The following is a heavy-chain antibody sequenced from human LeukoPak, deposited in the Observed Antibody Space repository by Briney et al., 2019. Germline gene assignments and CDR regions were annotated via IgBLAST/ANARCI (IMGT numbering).Heavy chain of an antibody. CDR3: AREQKMSRVHGYNWFDP. J-gene: IGHJ5*02. Sequence: GGSLRLSCAASGFTFSSYWMSWVRQAPGRGLEWVANIKQDGSEKYYVDSVKGRFTISRDNAKNSLYLQMNSLRAEDTAVYYCAREQKMSRVHGYNWFDPWGQGTLVTVSS. CDR2: IKQDGSEK. V-gene: IGHV3-7*01. CDR1: GFTFSSYW. D-gene: IGHD2-2*03.